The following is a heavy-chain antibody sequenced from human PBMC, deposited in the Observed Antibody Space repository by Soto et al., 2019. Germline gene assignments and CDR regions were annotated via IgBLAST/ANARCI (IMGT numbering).Heavy chain of an antibody. Sequence: SETLSLTCTVSGGFISNYYWSWIRQPPGKGLEWIGYIYYSGNTDYNPSLKSRVIISVDTSKSQFSLRLSSVTAADTAVYYCATLRTILAPAFDYWGQGTLVTVSS. J-gene: IGHJ4*02. D-gene: IGHD3-3*01. CDR1: GGFISNYY. V-gene: IGHV4-59*01. CDR2: IYYSGNT. CDR3: ATLRTILAPAFDY.